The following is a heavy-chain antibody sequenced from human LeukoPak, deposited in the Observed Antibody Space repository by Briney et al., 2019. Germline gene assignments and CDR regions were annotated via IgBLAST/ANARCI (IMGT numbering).Heavy chain of an antibody. Sequence: SETLSLTCTVSGGSIRSSSYYWGWIRQPPGKGLEWIGSIYYSGSPYYNPSLKSRVTISVDTSKNQFSLKLSSVTAADTAVYYCVRPIRTSAVAATFSYWGQGTLVTVSS. CDR2: IYYSGSP. CDR1: GGSIRSSSYY. D-gene: IGHD6-19*01. CDR3: VRPIRTSAVAATFSY. V-gene: IGHV4-39*01. J-gene: IGHJ4*02.